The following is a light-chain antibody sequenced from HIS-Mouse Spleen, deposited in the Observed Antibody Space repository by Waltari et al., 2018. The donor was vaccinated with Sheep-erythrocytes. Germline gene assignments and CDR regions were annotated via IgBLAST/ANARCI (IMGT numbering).Light chain of an antibody. J-gene: IGKJ4*01. Sequence: DIQMTQSPSSLSASVGDIVTITCRASKSIRSYLNWYQQKPGKAPKLLIYAASSLQSGVPSRFSGSGSGTDFTLTISSLQPEDFATYYCQQSYRTPPLTFGGGTKVEIK. CDR3: QQSYRTPPLT. CDR1: KSIRSY. CDR2: AAS. V-gene: IGKV1-39*01.